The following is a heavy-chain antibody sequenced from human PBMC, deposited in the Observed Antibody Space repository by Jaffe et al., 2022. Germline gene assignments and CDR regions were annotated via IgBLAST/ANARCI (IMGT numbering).Heavy chain of an antibody. CDR3: ARDCRAIAAAASNWFDP. CDR1: GYTFTSYY. V-gene: IGHV1-46*01. D-gene: IGHD6-13*01. CDR2: INPSGGST. J-gene: IGHJ5*02. Sequence: QVQLVQSGAEVKKPGASVKVSCKASGYTFTSYYMHWVRQAPGQGLEWMGIINPSGGSTSYAQKFQGRVTMTRDTSTSTVYMELSSLRSEDTAVYYCARDCRAIAAAASNWFDPWGQGTLVTVSS.